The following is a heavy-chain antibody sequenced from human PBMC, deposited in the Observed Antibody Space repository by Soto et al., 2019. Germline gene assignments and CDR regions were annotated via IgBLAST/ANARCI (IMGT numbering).Heavy chain of an antibody. CDR2: IHYSGTT. J-gene: IGHJ4*02. V-gene: IGHV4-59*01. CDR1: GGSMRNYF. CDR3: AAGEASSRNLAPYYLDF. D-gene: IGHD6-13*01. Sequence: SETLSLTCTVSGGSMRNYFWTWIRQPPGKGLEWIGYIHYSGTTSFFPSYNPSLRSRVTISEDTSKNQFSLKLLSVATADTAVYFCAAGEASSRNLAPYYLDFWGQGTLVTVSS.